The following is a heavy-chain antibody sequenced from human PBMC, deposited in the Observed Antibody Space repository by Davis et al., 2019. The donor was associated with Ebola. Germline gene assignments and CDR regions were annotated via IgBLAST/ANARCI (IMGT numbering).Heavy chain of an antibody. CDR2: FDPEHADP. J-gene: IGHJ4*02. D-gene: IGHD3-16*01. CDR1: GYTLTKLS. V-gene: IGHV1-24*01. CDR3: ARVFDGGPGY. Sequence: ASVKVSCKVSGYTLTKLSIHWVRQIPGKGLEWMGGFDPEHADPLYVQKFQGRLTITADDSTSTAYMELSSLRSEDTAVYYCARVFDGGPGYWGQGTLVTVSS.